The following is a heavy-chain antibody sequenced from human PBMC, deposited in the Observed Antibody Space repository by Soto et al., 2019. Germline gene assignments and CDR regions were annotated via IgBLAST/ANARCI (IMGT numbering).Heavy chain of an antibody. D-gene: IGHD3-10*01. V-gene: IGHV1-18*04. CDR3: ASSTYYYGSGSFHFDY. CDR1: GYTFTSYG. Sequence: SVKVSWNAAGYTFTSYGISWVRQAPVQGLEWMGWISSYNGNTNYAQKLQGRVTMTTDTSTSTAYMELRSLRSDDTAVYYCASSTYYYGSGSFHFDYWGQGTLVTVSS. CDR2: ISSYNGNT. J-gene: IGHJ4*02.